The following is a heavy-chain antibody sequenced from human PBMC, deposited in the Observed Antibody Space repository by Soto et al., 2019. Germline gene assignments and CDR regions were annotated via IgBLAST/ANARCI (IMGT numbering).Heavy chain of an antibody. J-gene: IGHJ4*02. D-gene: IGHD5-12*01. CDR1: SASFPVYY. Sequence: QVQLQESGPGLVKPSETLSLPCTVSSASFPVYYWSWIRQPPGKGLECIGYIYYSGRTSYNPSLTSRVTLAPATSKDQFSLKLRDVTAADTSVYYSARDASGPGEYWGQGVLLTVSS. CDR3: ARDASGPGEY. CDR2: IYYSGRT. V-gene: IGHV4-59*01.